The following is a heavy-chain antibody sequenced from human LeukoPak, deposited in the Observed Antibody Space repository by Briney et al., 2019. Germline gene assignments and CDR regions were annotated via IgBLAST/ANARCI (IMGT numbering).Heavy chain of an antibody. CDR3: ARTYDFGRGPPGDAFDN. V-gene: IGHV3-48*01. J-gene: IGHJ3*02. CDR1: GFTFSSYG. D-gene: IGHD3-3*01. Sequence: GGSLRLSCAASGFTFSSYGMSWVRQAPGKVPEWVSYIDARSGITYYADSVQGRFTISRDNAQESVFLQMNSLRADDTAVYYCARTYDFGRGPPGDAFDNWGPGTLVTVSS. CDR2: IDARSGIT.